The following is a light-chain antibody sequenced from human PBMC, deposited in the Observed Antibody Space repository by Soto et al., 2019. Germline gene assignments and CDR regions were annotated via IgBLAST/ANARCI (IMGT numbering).Light chain of an antibody. CDR1: QSVMRSY. CDR3: QYYGDSPLVT. CDR2: GTS. Sequence: EIVSTQSPGTLSVSPGERATLSCRASQSVMRSYLGWYQQKAGQAPRLLIYGTSTRASGITDRFSGSGSGTDLTLTISRVEPEDFAVYYCQYYGDSPLVTFGPGTKVDLK. V-gene: IGKV3-20*01. J-gene: IGKJ3*01.